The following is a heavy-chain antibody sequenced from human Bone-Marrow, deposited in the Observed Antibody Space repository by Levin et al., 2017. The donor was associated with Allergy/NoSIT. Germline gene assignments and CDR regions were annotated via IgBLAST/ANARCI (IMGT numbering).Heavy chain of an antibody. CDR1: GDSMSPYY. Sequence: SETLSLICSVSGDSMSPYYWSWIRQSAGKGLEWIGRIHSGGSTNYNLSLKSRVIMSIDTSKNEVSLTLTSFTAADTAVYFCAKGSWARFAPWGRGILVTAAS. CDR3: AKGSWARFAP. V-gene: IGHV4-4*07. J-gene: IGHJ5*02. D-gene: IGHD3-10*01. CDR2: IHSGGST.